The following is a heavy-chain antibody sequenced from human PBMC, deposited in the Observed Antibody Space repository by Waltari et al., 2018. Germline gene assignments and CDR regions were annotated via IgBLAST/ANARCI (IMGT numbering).Heavy chain of an antibody. Sequence: EVHLLESGGGLAQPGGSLRLSCAASGFTFSSYAMSWVRQIPGKWFEWVSAISGSGSTTYYGDSVKGRFTISRDNTKNTLYLQMSSLRAEDTAVYYCAKDGGAARPRSNFDYWGQGTLVTVSS. D-gene: IGHD6-6*01. CDR1: GFTFSSYA. CDR2: ISGSGSTT. V-gene: IGHV3-23*01. J-gene: IGHJ4*02. CDR3: AKDGGAARPRSNFDY.